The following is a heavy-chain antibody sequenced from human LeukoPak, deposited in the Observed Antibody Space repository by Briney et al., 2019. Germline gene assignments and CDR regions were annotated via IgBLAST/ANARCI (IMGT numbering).Heavy chain of an antibody. J-gene: IGHJ4*02. CDR3: AKDGSMVRGATSVSGDRFDY. V-gene: IGHV3-30*18. CDR1: GVTLTSYG. CDR2: ISHDGSNK. Sequence: GGSLRLSCVASGVTLTSYGMHWVRQAPGKGLEWVAVISHDGSNKYYADSVKGRFTISRDNSRNTLYLQMNSLRAEDTAVYYCAKDGSMVRGATSVSGDRFDYWGQGTLVTVSS. D-gene: IGHD3-10*01.